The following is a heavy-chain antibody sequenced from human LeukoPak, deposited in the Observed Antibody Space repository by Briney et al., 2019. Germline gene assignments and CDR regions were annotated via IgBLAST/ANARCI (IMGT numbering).Heavy chain of an antibody. CDR2: IYYSGST. D-gene: IGHD3-10*01. J-gene: IGHJ4*02. CDR1: GGSISTYY. CDR3: ARDAESYASGSYTPFDY. V-gene: IGHV4-59*01. Sequence: SETLSLTCTVSGGSISTYYWSWIRQPPGEGLEWIAYIYYSGSTNYNPSLKSRVTISVDPSKNQFSLKLSSVTAADTAVYFCARDAESYASGSYTPFDYWGQGTLVTVSS.